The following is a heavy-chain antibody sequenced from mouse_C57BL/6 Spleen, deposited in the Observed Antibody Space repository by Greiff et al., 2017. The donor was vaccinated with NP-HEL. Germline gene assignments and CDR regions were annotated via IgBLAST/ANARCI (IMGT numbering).Heavy chain of an antibody. Sequence: EVKLVESGGGLVQPKGSLKLSCAASGFSFNTYAMNWVRQAPGKGVEWVARIRSKSNNYATYYADSVKDRFTISRDDSESMLYLQMNNLKTEDTAMYYCVRHPYYSNYFDYWGQGTTLTVSS. J-gene: IGHJ2*01. V-gene: IGHV10-1*01. CDR1: GFSFNTYA. CDR3: VRHPYYSNYFDY. D-gene: IGHD2-5*01. CDR2: IRSKSNNYAT.